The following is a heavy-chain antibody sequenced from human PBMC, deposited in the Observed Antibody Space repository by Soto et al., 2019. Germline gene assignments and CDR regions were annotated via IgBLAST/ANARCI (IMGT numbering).Heavy chain of an antibody. D-gene: IGHD2-15*01. Sequence: AGGSLRLSCAASGFTFSSYSMNWVRQAPGKGLEWVSSISSSSSYIYYADSVKGRFTISRDNAKNSLYLQMNSLRAEDTAVYYCARVQVGVVVVAATLVHYYGMDVWGQGTTVTVSS. J-gene: IGHJ6*02. CDR2: ISSSSSYI. CDR1: GFTFSSYS. V-gene: IGHV3-21*01. CDR3: ARVQVGVVVVAATLVHYYGMDV.